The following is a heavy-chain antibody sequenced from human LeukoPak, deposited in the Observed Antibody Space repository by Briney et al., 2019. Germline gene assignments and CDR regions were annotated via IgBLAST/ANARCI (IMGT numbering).Heavy chain of an antibody. V-gene: IGHV3-23*01. D-gene: IGHD2-2*01. Sequence: SGGSLRLSCAASGFTFSSYAMSWVRQAPGKGLEWVSAISGSGGSTYYADSVKGRFTISRDNAKNSLYLQMNSLRAEDTAVYYCARDGDIVVVPAAPPYYGMDVWGQGTTVTVSS. J-gene: IGHJ6*02. CDR1: GFTFSSYA. CDR3: ARDGDIVVVPAAPPYYGMDV. CDR2: ISGSGGST.